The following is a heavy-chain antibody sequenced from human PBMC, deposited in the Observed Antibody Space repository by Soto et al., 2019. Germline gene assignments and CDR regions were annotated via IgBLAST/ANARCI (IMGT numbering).Heavy chain of an antibody. CDR3: SGGVGDAF. CDR1: ESTVSRDW. D-gene: IGHD1-26*01. J-gene: IGHJ4*02. CDR2: INQDGSEK. Sequence: EVHLVESGGGLVQTGGSLRLSCAIFESTVSRDWMNWVRQAPGTGLEWVAHINQDGSEKYYVDSVKGRFTISRDNAKKSLYLQMNSLRPADTAMYYCSGGVGDAFWGQGNLVTVSS. V-gene: IGHV3-7*04.